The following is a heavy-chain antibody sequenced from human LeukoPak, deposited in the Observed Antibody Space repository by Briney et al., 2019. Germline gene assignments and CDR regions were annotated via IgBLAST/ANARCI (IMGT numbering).Heavy chain of an antibody. Sequence: GGSLRLSCAASGFTFSSYAMHWVRQAPGKGLEYVSAISSNGGSTYYANSVKGRFTISRDNSKNTLYLQMGSLRAEDMAVYYCARERRTDYYDSSGYYGRDAFDIWGQGTMVTVSS. CDR3: ARERRTDYYDSSGYYGRDAFDI. D-gene: IGHD3-22*01. J-gene: IGHJ3*02. CDR2: ISSNGGST. CDR1: GFTFSSYA. V-gene: IGHV3-64*01.